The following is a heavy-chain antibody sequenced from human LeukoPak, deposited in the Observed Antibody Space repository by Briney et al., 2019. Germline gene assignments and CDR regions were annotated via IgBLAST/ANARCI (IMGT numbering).Heavy chain of an antibody. CDR2: ISGSGGST. Sequence: GGSLRLSCAASGFTFSSYAMSWVRQAPGKGLEWVSAISGSGGSTYYADSVKGRFTISRDNAKNSLFLQMNSLTAEDTAVYYCAREMFRGTDYWGQGTLVTVSS. D-gene: IGHD3-10*01. CDR1: GFTFSSYA. J-gene: IGHJ4*02. CDR3: AREMFRGTDY. V-gene: IGHV3-23*01.